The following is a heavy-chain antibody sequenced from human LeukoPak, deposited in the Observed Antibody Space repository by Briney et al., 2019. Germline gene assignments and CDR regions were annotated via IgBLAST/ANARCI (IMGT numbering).Heavy chain of an antibody. CDR2: IRYDGSNK. CDR1: GFTFSSYG. D-gene: IGHD3-22*01. V-gene: IGHV3-30*02. Sequence: PGGSLRLSCAASGFTFSSYGMHWVRQAPGKGLEWVAFIRYDGSNKNYGDSVKGRFTISRDNSKNTLYLQMNSLRAEDTAVYYCAKSHGVGYYDSSGYYWFDYWGQGTLVTVSS. CDR3: AKSHGVGYYDSSGYYWFDY. J-gene: IGHJ4*02.